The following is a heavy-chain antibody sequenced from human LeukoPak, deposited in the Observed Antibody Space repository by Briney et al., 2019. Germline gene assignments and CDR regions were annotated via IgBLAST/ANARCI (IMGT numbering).Heavy chain of an antibody. CDR3: AKDLYSILIAEWDYGGNFDY. D-gene: IGHD4-17*01. V-gene: IGHV1-46*01. CDR2: INPSGGST. CDR1: GYTFTSYY. Sequence: ASVKVSCKASGYTFTSYYMHWVRQAPGQGLEWMGIINPSGGSTSYAQKFQGRVTMTRDTSTSTVYMELSSLRSEDTAVYYCAKDLYSILIAEWDYGGNFDYWGQGTLVTVSS. J-gene: IGHJ4*02.